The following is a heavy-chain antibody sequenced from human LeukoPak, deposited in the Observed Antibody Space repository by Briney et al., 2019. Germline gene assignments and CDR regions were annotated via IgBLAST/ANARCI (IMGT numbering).Heavy chain of an antibody. V-gene: IGHV3-33*01. D-gene: IGHD3-22*01. J-gene: IGHJ4*02. CDR3: ARARNNYDSSGYSALDY. CDR1: GFSFSNYG. Sequence: GGSLRLSCAASGFSFSNYGMHWVRQAPGKGLEWVASLWYDGTNKYYADSVKGRFTISRDNSKNTLYLQMNSLRAEDTAVYYCARARNNYDSSGYSALDYWGQGTLVTVSS. CDR2: LWYDGTNK.